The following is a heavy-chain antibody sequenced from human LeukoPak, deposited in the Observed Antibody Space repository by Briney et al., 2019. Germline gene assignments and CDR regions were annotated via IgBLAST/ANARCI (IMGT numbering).Heavy chain of an antibody. V-gene: IGHV3-23*01. CDR1: GFTFSSYA. CDR2: ISGSGGST. Sequence: PGGSLRLSCAASGFTFSSYAMSLVRQAPGKGLEWVSAISGSGGSTYYADSVKGRFTISRDNSKNTLYPQMNSLRAEDTAVYYCATTGLSYSSSWYSNYWGQGTLVTVSS. D-gene: IGHD6-13*01. CDR3: ATTGLSYSSSWYSNY. J-gene: IGHJ4*02.